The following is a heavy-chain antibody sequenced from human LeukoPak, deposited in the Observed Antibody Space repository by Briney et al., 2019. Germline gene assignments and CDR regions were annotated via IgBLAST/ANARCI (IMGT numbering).Heavy chain of an antibody. D-gene: IGHD6-13*01. V-gene: IGHV4-38-2*02. J-gene: IGHJ4*02. CDR1: GYSISNGYY. CDR3: ASLTVRRSSSWEKTNDY. Sequence: TSETLSLTCTVSGYSISNGYYWGWIRQPPGKGLEWIGSIYHTGSTYYNLSLKSRFTISVDTSKNQFSLNLSSVTAADTAVYYCASLTVRRSSSWEKTNDYWGQGTLVTVSS. CDR2: IYHTGST.